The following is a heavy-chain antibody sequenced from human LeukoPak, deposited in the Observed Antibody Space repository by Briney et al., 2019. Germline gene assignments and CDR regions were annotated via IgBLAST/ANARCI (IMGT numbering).Heavy chain of an antibody. CDR1: GSTFTSYD. D-gene: IGHD2/OR15-2a*01. CDR2: MNPNSGNT. V-gene: IGHV1-8*01. J-gene: IGHJ6*02. Sequence: GASVKLSCKASGSTFTSYDINWVRQATGQRLEWRGWMNPNSGNTGYAQKFPARVTMTRNTSISTAYMELSSQRSEDTAVYYCAKVSDYYYYGLDVWGQGTTVTVSS. CDR3: AKVSDYYYYGLDV.